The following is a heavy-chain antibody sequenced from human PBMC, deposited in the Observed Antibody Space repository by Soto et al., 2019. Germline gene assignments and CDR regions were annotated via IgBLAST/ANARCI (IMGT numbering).Heavy chain of an antibody. CDR2: INPSGGST. CDR1: GYTFTSYG. Sequence: ASVKVSCKASGYTFTSYGISWVRQAPGQGLEWMGIINPSGGSTSYAQKFQGRVTMTRDTSTSTVYMELSSLRSEDTAVYYCARDREGGYSYGSFQHWGQGTLVTVSS. D-gene: IGHD5-18*01. CDR3: ARDREGGYSYGSFQH. V-gene: IGHV1-46*03. J-gene: IGHJ1*01.